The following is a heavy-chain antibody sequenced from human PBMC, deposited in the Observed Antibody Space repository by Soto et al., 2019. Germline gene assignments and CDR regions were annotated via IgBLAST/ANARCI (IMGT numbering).Heavy chain of an antibody. CDR3: ARGRSDSAGSSLGRRMDV. J-gene: IGHJ6*02. Sequence: SETLSLTCVVSGDSVTFGHHYWTWIRQPPAKGLEWIGHIFFTGAPNYSPSLKSRVTMSVVTFKSQFSLNLTAVTAADSAIYYCARGRSDSAGSSLGRRMDVGGQGTTVTVSS. V-gene: IGHV4-61*01. CDR1: GDSVTFGHHY. D-gene: IGHD3-10*01. CDR2: IFFTGAP.